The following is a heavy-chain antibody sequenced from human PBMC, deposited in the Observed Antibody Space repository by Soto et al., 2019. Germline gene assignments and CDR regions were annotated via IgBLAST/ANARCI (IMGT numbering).Heavy chain of an antibody. D-gene: IGHD3-10*01. CDR3: ARAVNADAFDI. V-gene: IGHV1-8*01. Sequence: ASVKVSCKASGYAFTRYDINWVRQATGQGLEWMGWMNPNSGNTGYAQKFQGRVTMTRDSSISTAYMEVSSLRFEDTAVYYCARAVNADAFDIWGQGTLVTVSS. J-gene: IGHJ3*02. CDR2: MNPNSGNT. CDR1: GYAFTRYD.